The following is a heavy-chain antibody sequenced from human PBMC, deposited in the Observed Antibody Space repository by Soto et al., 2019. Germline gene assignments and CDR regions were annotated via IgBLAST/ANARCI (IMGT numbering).Heavy chain of an antibody. Sequence: QVQLQQWGAGLLKPSETLSLTCAVYGGSFSGYYWSWIRQPPGKGLEWIGEINHSGSTNYNPSLKSRVTISVDTSKNQVSLKLSCVTAADTAVYYCARAGYCSGGSCYSDHYYYYYGMDVWGQGTTVTVSS. D-gene: IGHD2-15*01. CDR3: ARAGYCSGGSCYSDHYYYYYGMDV. J-gene: IGHJ6*02. V-gene: IGHV4-34*01. CDR1: GGSFSGYY. CDR2: INHSGST.